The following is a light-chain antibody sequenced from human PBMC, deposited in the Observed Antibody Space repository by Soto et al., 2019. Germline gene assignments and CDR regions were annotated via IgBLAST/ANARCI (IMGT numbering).Light chain of an antibody. CDR2: KAS. CDR3: QQYNSYPWT. Sequence: DIQMTQSPSTLSASVGDRVTITCQASRDISNYLNWYQQKPGKAPKLLIYKASSLESGVPSRFSGSGSGTEFTLTISSLQPDDLATYYCQQYNSYPWTFGQGTKVDIK. J-gene: IGKJ1*01. V-gene: IGKV1-5*03. CDR1: RDISNY.